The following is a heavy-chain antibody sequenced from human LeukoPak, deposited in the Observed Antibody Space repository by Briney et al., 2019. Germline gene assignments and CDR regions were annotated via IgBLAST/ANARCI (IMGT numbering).Heavy chain of an antibody. D-gene: IGHD3-9*01. J-gene: IGHJ6*02. CDR3: ARLVQDYDILTGYYMGYYYGMDV. CDR1: GGSISSYY. CDR2: IYYSGST. V-gene: IGHV4-59*08. Sequence: RASETLSLTCTVSGGSISSYYWSWIRQPPGKGLEWIGYIYYSGSTNYNPSLKSRVTISVDTSKNQFSLKLSSVTAADTAVYYCARLVQDYDILTGYYMGYYYGMDVWGQGTTVTVSS.